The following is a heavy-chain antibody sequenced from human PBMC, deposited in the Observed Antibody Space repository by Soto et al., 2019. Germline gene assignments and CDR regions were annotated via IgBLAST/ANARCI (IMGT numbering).Heavy chain of an antibody. V-gene: IGHV1-3*01. CDR1: GYSLPDYS. CDR2: IHPGTGYT. Sequence: QVQFVQSEAEVKKPGASVRLSCKPSGYSLPDYSIQWVRQAAGQGLQWLGWIHPGTGYTESSQRFQGRLTLTMDNSATTFYMDLTSLTSEDTAVYFCTRYLNGGNPFDYWGQGTLVTVSS. J-gene: IGHJ4*02. D-gene: IGHD2-8*01. CDR3: TRYLNGGNPFDY.